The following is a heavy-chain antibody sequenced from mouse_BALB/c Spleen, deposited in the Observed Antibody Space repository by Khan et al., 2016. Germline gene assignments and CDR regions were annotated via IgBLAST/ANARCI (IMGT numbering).Heavy chain of an antibody. CDR1: GYSITSDYA. Sequence: EVQLQESGPGLVKPSQSLSLTCTVTGYSITSDYAWNWIRQFPGNKLEWMGYISYSCSTSYNPSLQSRISITRDTSKNQFFLQLNSVTTEDTATYYCASRNWDVDYWGQGTTLTVAS. CDR3: ASRNWDVDY. CDR2: ISYSCST. J-gene: IGHJ2*01. D-gene: IGHD4-1*01. V-gene: IGHV3-2*02.